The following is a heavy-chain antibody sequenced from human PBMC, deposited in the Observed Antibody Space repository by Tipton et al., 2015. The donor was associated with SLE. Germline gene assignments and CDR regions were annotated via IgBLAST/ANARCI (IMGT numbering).Heavy chain of an antibody. CDR2: ASDSGDT. D-gene: IGHD3-3*01. Sequence: TLSLTCSVSGGSISNYYWSWIRKPPGKGLEYIGSASDSGDTHYSPSLKSRVTIAVDTSKNQFSLKLTSVTAADTAVYYCARDLGRSRITIFGGFDFWGQGTLVTVSS. V-gene: IGHV4-59*01. CDR3: ARDLGRSRITIFGGFDF. CDR1: GGSISNYY. J-gene: IGHJ4*02.